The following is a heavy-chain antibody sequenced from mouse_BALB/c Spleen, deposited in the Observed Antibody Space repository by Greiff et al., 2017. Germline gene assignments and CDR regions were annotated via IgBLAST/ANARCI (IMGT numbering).Heavy chain of an antibody. CDR3: AREGGYGYPFAY. Sequence: VKLQESGPGLVAPSQSLSITCTVSGFSLTSYGVHWVRQPPGKGLEWLGVIWAGGSTNYNSALMSRLSISKDNSKSQVFLKMNSLQTDDTAMYYCAREGGYGYPFAYWGQGTLVTVSA. CDR1: GFSLTSYG. CDR2: IWAGGST. J-gene: IGHJ3*01. D-gene: IGHD1-2*01. V-gene: IGHV2-9*02.